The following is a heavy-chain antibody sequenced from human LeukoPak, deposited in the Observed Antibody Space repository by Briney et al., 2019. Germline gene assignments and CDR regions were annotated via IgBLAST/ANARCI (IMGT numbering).Heavy chain of an antibody. Sequence: GRSLRLSCAASGFTFDGYAMHWVRQAPGKGLEWVSGISWNSGSIGYADSVKGRFTISRDNAKNSLYLQMNSLRAEDTALYYXXXXXXXXGVYDILTGDIDYWGQGTLVTVSS. CDR2: ISWNSGSI. J-gene: IGHJ4*02. V-gene: IGHV3-9*01. CDR3: XXXXXXXGVYDILTGDIDY. CDR1: GFTFDGYA. D-gene: IGHD3-9*01.